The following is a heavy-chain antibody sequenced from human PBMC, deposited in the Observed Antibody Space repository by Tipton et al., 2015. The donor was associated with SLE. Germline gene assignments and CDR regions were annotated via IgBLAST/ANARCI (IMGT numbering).Heavy chain of an antibody. J-gene: IGHJ5*02. CDR2: ISGSGGNT. V-gene: IGHV3-23*01. CDR1: GFTFSSYA. Sequence: SLRLSCAASGFTFSSYAMSWVRQAPGKGLEWVSAISGSGGNTYYADSVKGRFTISRDNSKNTLYLQMNSLRAEDTAVYYCAKGRTGLRFFSWFDPWGQGTLVTVSS. D-gene: IGHD3-3*01. CDR3: AKGRTGLRFFSWFDP.